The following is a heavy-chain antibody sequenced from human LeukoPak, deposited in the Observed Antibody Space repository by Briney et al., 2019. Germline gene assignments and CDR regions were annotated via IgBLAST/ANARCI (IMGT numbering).Heavy chain of an antibody. D-gene: IGHD2-2*01. CDR3: AKDVRLGYCSSTSCPDAFDI. CDR1: GFTFSSYS. Sequence: GGSLRLSCAASGFTFSSYSMNWVRQAPGKGLEWVSAISGSGGSTYYADSVKGRFTISRDNSKNTLYLQMNSLRAEDTAVYYCAKDVRLGYCSSTSCPDAFDIWGQGTMVTVSS. CDR2: ISGSGGST. J-gene: IGHJ3*02. V-gene: IGHV3-23*01.